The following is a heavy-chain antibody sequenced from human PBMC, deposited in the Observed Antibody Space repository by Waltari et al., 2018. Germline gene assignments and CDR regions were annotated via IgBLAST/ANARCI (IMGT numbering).Heavy chain of an antibody. V-gene: IGHV3-30*03. D-gene: IGHD3-3*01. Sequence: QVLLVESGGGVVQRGKSLRLSCAASGFTFPTFAMHGVRQAPGKGLEWVALISYDGSNKNYLDSVKGRFTISRDNSKNTLYLQMNSLRPEDTAIYYCARIGYSLSYDFMGASDYWGQGTLVTVSS. CDR2: ISYDGSNK. J-gene: IGHJ4*02. CDR1: GFTFPTFA. CDR3: ARIGYSLSYDFMGASDY.